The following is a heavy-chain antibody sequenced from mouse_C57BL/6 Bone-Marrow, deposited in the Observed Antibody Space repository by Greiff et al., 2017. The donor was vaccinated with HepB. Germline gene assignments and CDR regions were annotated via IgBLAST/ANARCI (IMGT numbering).Heavy chain of an antibody. CDR2: IYPRSGNT. J-gene: IGHJ2*01. Sequence: VQLQQSGAELARSGASVKLSCKASGYTFTSYGISWVKQRTGQGLEWIGEIYPRSGNTYYNEKFKGKATLTADKSSSTAYMELRSLTSEDSAVYFCAGVITTVVATGDYWGQGTTLTVSS. D-gene: IGHD1-1*01. V-gene: IGHV1-81*01. CDR3: AGVITTVVATGDY. CDR1: GYTFTSYG.